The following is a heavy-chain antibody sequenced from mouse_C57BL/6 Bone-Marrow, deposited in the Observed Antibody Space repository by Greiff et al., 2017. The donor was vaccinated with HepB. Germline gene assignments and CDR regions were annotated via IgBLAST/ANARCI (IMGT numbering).Heavy chain of an antibody. CDR3: ARPHYGSLYAMDY. CDR1: GYTFTSYW. Sequence: QVHVKQSGAELAKPGASVKLSCKASGYTFTSYWMHWVKQRPGQGLEWIGYINPSSGYTKYNQKFKDKATLTADKSSSTAYMQLSSLTYEDSAVYYCARPHYGSLYAMDYWGQGTSVTVSS. V-gene: IGHV1-7*01. J-gene: IGHJ4*01. D-gene: IGHD1-1*01. CDR2: INPSSGYT.